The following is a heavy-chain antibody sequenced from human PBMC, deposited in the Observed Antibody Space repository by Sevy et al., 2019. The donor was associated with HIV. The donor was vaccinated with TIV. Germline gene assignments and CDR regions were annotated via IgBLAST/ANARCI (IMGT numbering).Heavy chain of an antibody. J-gene: IGHJ4*02. V-gene: IGHV3-73*01. CDR2: IRSKANSYAT. Sequence: GGSLRLSCAASGIIFSGSAMHWVRQASGKGLEWVGRIRSKANSYATAYAASVKGRFTISRNDSKNTAFLQMNSLTTGDTAVYYCTALASSRGSDYWGQGTLVTVSS. D-gene: IGHD6-13*01. CDR3: TALASSRGSDY. CDR1: GIIFSGSA.